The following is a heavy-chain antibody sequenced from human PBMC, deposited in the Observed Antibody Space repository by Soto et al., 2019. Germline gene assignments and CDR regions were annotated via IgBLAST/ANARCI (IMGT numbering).Heavy chain of an antibody. D-gene: IGHD2-21*02. CDR3: AKKVTPDAFDI. CDR1: GFSFSSYA. V-gene: IGHV3-23*01. J-gene: IGHJ3*02. CDR2: ISGSGDIT. Sequence: EVQLLEFGGDLVHPGGSLRLSCAASGFSFSSYAMTWVRQAPGKGLEWVSTISGSGDITFYADSVKGRFTISRDNPKNTLFLQMNSLRAEDTAVYYCAKKVTPDAFDIWGQGTIVTVSS.